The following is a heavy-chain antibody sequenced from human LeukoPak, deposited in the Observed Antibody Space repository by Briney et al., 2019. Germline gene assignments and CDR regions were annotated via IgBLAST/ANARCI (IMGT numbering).Heavy chain of an antibody. CDR1: GGSISSYY. Sequence: SETLSLTCTVSGGSISSYYWNWIRQPPGKGLEWIGYIYYSGSTNYKPSLKSRVTISVDTPKNQFSLKLSSVTAADTAVYYCARRTGYYDGLDYWGQGTLVTVSS. D-gene: IGHD3/OR15-3a*01. J-gene: IGHJ4*02. CDR3: ARRTGYYDGLDY. V-gene: IGHV4-59*01. CDR2: IYYSGST.